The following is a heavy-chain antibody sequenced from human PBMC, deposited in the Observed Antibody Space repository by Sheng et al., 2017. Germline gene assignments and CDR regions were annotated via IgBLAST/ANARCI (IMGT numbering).Heavy chain of an antibody. CDR1: GFTFSDYY. V-gene: IGHV3-11*04. D-gene: IGHD3-22*01. CDR3: ARDQFEWGYYYDSSGYQGLDY. CDR2: ISSSGSTI. J-gene: IGHJ4*02. Sequence: QVQLVESGGGLVKPGGSLRLSCAASGFTFSDYYMSWIRQAPGKGLEWVSYISSSGSTIYYADSVKGRFTISRDNAKNSLYLQMNSLRAEDTAVYYCARDQFEWGYYYDSSGYQGLDYWGQGTLVTVSS.